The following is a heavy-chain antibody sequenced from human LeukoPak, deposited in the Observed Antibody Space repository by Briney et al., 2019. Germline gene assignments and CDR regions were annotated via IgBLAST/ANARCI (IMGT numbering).Heavy chain of an antibody. CDR1: GLTVTDNY. CDR2: IYPDRST. V-gene: IGHV3-53*01. CDR3: ARTNPVYGDYDY. J-gene: IGHJ4*02. D-gene: IGHD4-17*01. Sequence: GGSLRLSCAVSGLTVTDNYMSWVRQAPGKGLEWVSVIYPDRSTYHAATVKGRFTISRDNSKNTLFLQMNTLRADDTAVYHCARTNPVYGDYDYWGQGTLATVSS.